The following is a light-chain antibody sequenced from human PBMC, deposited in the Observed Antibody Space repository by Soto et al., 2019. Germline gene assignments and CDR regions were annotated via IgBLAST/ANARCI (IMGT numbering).Light chain of an antibody. J-gene: IGKJ1*01. CDR2: WAS. CDR3: QQYYSTPQT. V-gene: IGKV4-1*01. CDR1: QSVLYSSNNKNY. Sequence: DIVMTQSPDSLAVSLGERATINCKSSQSVLYSSNNKNYLAWYQQKPGQPPKLLIYWASTRESGVPDRFSGSGSGTDFTPTISSLQAEDVAVYYCQQYYSTPQTFSQGTKVEIK.